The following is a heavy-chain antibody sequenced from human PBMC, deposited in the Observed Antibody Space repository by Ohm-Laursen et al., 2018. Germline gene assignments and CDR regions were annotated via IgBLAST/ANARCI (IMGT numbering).Heavy chain of an antibody. CDR3: ASFYYDSSGDSIY. Sequence: ASVKVSCKASGYTFTGYYMHWVRQAPGQGLEWMGWINPNSGGTNYAQKFQGRVTMTRDTSISTAYMELSRLRSDDMAVYYCASFYYDSSGDSIYWGQGTLVTVSS. V-gene: IGHV1-2*02. CDR1: GYTFTGYY. J-gene: IGHJ4*02. D-gene: IGHD3-22*01. CDR2: INPNSGGT.